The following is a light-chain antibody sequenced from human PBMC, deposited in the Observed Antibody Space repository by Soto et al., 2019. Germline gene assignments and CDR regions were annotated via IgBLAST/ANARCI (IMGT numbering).Light chain of an antibody. CDR3: QQRGNWPWT. V-gene: IGKV3-11*01. Sequence: EIVLTQSPATLSLSPGERATLSCRAGQSVSSYLAWYQQKPGQAPRLLIYDASNRATGIPGRFSGSGSGTDFTLTISSLEPEDFAVYYCQQRGNWPWTFGQGTKVDIK. CDR1: QSVSSY. CDR2: DAS. J-gene: IGKJ1*01.